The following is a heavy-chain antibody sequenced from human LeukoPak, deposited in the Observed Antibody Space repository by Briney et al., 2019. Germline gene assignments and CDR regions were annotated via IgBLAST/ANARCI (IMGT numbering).Heavy chain of an antibody. Sequence: ASVKVSCKASGYTFTGYYMHWVRQAPGQGLEWMGWINPNSGGTNYAQKFQGWVTMTRDTSISTAYMELSRLRSDDTAVYYCARAGSSNSYGYHYYYYYGMDVWGQGTTVTVSS. CDR2: INPNSGGT. CDR3: ARAGSSNSYGYHYYYYYGMDV. V-gene: IGHV1-2*04. CDR1: GYTFTGYY. D-gene: IGHD5-18*01. J-gene: IGHJ6*02.